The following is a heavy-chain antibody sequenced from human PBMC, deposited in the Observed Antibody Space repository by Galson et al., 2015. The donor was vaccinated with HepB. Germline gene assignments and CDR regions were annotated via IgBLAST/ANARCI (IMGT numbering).Heavy chain of an antibody. Sequence: SVKVSCKASGYTFTSYYMHWVRQAPGQGLEWMGIINPSGGSTSYAQKFQGRVTMTRDTSTSTVYMELSSLRSEDTAVYYCARDLGCSSTSCFYGMDVWGQGTTVTVSS. J-gene: IGHJ6*02. D-gene: IGHD2-2*01. V-gene: IGHV1-46*01. CDR2: INPSGGST. CDR1: GYTFTSYY. CDR3: ARDLGCSSTSCFYGMDV.